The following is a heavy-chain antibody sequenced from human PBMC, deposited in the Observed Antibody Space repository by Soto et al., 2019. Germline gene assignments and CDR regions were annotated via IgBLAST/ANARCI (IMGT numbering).Heavy chain of an antibody. J-gene: IGHJ6*02. CDR2: ISSSSSYI. CDR3: ARWGERTGYDYYYYGMDV. V-gene: IGHV3-21*01. CDR1: GFTFSSYS. Sequence: PGGSLRLSCAASGFTFSSYSMNWVRQTPGKGLEWVSSISSSSSYIYYADSVKGRFTISRDNAKNSLYLQMNSLRAEDTAVYYCARWGERTGYDYYYYGMDVWGQGTTVTVSS. D-gene: IGHD5-12*01.